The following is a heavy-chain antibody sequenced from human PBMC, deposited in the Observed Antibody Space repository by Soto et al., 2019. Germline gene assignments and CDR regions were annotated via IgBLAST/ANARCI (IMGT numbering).Heavy chain of an antibody. CDR2: IYYSGST. CDR3: ARHVRAYYDSSGYYGGGCFDY. CDR1: GGSISSSSYY. J-gene: IGHJ4*02. D-gene: IGHD3-22*01. V-gene: IGHV4-39*01. Sequence: SETLSLTCTVSGGSISSSSYYWGWIRQPPGKGLEWIGSIYYSGSTHYNPSLKSRVTISVDTSKNQFSLKLSSVTAADTAVYYCARHVRAYYDSSGYYGGGCFDYWGQGTLVTVSS.